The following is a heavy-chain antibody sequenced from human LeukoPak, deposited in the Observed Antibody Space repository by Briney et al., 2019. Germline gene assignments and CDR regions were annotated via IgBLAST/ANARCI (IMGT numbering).Heavy chain of an antibody. V-gene: IGHV3-7*01. J-gene: IGHJ4*02. CDR2: IKEDGSEK. CDR3: ARGGTFVSDY. CDR1: GFTFSTFW. Sequence: GGSLRLSCAASGFTFSTFWMSWVRQAPGKGLEWVANIKEDGSEKYYVDSMKGRFTVSRDNAKNSLYLQMDSLRAEDTAVYYCARGGTFVSDYWGQGTLVTVSS. D-gene: IGHD1-1*01.